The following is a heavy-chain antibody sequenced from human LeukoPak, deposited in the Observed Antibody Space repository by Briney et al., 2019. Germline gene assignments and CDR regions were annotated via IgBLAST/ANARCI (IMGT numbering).Heavy chain of an antibody. CDR1: GYTLTELS. D-gene: IGHD4-17*01. Sequence: ASVKVSCKVSGYTLTELSMHWVRQAPGKGLEWMGVFDPEDGETIYAQKFQGRVTMTEDTSTDTAYMELSRLRSEDTAVYYCATDSDYGDSDHYYYYYAMDVWGQGTTVTVSS. V-gene: IGHV1-24*01. J-gene: IGHJ6*02. CDR2: FDPEDGET. CDR3: ATDSDYGDSDHYYYYYAMDV.